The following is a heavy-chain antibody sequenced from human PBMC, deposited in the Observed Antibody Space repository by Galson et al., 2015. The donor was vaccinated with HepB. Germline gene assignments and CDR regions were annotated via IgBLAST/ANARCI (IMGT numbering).Heavy chain of an antibody. J-gene: IGHJ4*02. Sequence: SLRLSCAASGFTFSSHAMNWVRQAPGKGLEWVSGINNDGSGAKHADSVKGRFSISRDNSRNTLYLQMNTLRVEDTAVYYCATRDWGLVLGGWGQGSLVTVSS. V-gene: IGHV3-23*01. CDR2: INNDGSGA. D-gene: IGHD2-21*01. CDR1: GFTFSSHA. CDR3: ATRDWGLVLGG.